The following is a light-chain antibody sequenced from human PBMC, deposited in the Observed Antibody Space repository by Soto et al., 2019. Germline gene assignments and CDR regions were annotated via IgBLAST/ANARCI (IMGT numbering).Light chain of an antibody. J-gene: IGKJ5*01. V-gene: IGKV1-39*01. CDR3: QQSYSTPIT. CDR1: QSIASY. Sequence: DIQMTQSPSSLSAAVGDRVTIPCRASQSIASYLNWSQQKPGKAPNLLIYAASSLQSGVPSRFSGSGSGTDLTLTISSLQPEDFATYYCQQSYSTPITFGQGTRLEI. CDR2: AAS.